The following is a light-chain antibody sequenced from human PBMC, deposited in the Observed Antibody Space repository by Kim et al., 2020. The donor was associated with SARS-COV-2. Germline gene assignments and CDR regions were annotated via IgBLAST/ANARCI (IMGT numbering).Light chain of an antibody. J-gene: IGLJ3*02. Sequence: SVARGQTATITCEANNIRSKNVQWYQQRPGQAPVLVIYADNKRPSGIPERFSGSNSGNTATLTVSRAQAGDEADYYCQVWDSSNGVFGGGTKLTVL. CDR3: QVWDSSNGV. CDR2: ADN. V-gene: IGLV3-9*01. CDR1: NIRSKN.